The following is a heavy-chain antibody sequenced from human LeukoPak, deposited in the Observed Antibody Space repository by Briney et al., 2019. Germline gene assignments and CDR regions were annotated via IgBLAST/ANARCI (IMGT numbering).Heavy chain of an antibody. CDR1: GFTFSSYW. V-gene: IGHV3-21*01. Sequence: PGGSLRLSCAASGFTFSSYWMSWVRQAPGKGLEWVSSISSSSSYIYYADSVKGRFTISRDNAKNSLYLQMNSLRAEDTAVYYCAQGEPLVDWGQGTLVTVSS. CDR3: AQGEPLVD. D-gene: IGHD2-15*01. J-gene: IGHJ4*02. CDR2: ISSSSSYI.